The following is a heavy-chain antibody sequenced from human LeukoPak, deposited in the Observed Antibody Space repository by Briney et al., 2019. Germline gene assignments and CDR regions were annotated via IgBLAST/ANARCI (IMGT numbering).Heavy chain of an antibody. CDR1: GFTFDDYA. Sequence: SLRLSCAASGFTFDDYAMHWVRQGPGKGLEWVSGISWNSGSIGYADSVKGRFTISRDNAKNSLYLQMNSLRAEDTALYYCAKAVTATYLVGAFDIWGQGTMVTVSS. CDR2: ISWNSGSI. J-gene: IGHJ3*02. V-gene: IGHV3-9*01. D-gene: IGHD2-21*02. CDR3: AKAVTATYLVGAFDI.